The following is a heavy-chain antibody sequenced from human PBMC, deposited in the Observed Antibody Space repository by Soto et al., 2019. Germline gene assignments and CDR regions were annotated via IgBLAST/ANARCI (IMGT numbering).Heavy chain of an antibody. V-gene: IGHV4-59*01. D-gene: IGHD3-3*01. CDR3: ARARYDFFDYYYYGMDV. J-gene: IGHJ6*02. Sequence: PSETLSLTCTVSGGSISSYYWSWIRQPPGKGLEWIGYIYYSGSTNYNPSLKSRVTISVDTSKNQFSLKLSSVTAADTAVYYCARARYDFFDYYYYGMDVWGQGTTVTVSS. CDR1: GGSISSYY. CDR2: IYYSGST.